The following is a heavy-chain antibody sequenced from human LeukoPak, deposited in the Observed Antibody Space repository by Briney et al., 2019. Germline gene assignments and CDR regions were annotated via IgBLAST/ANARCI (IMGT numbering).Heavy chain of an antibody. D-gene: IGHD3-10*01. CDR1: GYTFTGYY. CDR2: INPNSGGT. J-gene: IGHJ4*02. CDR3: ATPDGLYGSGSYYTEGY. Sequence: ASVKVSCKASGYTFTGYYMHWVRQAPGQGLEWMGWINPNSGGTNYAQKFQGRVTMTRDTSISTAYMELSRLRSDDTAVYYCATPDGLYGSGSYYTEGYWGQGTLATVSS. V-gene: IGHV1-2*02.